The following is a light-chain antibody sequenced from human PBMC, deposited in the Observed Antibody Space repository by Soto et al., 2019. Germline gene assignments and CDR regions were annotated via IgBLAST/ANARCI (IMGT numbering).Light chain of an antibody. CDR1: QSIINW. CDR3: QHYNSFPWT. V-gene: IGKV1-5*03. CDR2: KAS. Sequence: DIQMTQSPSTLSASVGDRVTITCRASQSIINWLGWYQQKPGKAPKLLIYKASSLDSGVPSRFSGSGSGTGFTLTINSLQPDDFATYYCQHYNSFPWTFGQGTKVEIK. J-gene: IGKJ1*01.